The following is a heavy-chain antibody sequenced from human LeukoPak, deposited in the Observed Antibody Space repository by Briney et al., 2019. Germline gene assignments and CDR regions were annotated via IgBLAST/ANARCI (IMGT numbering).Heavy chain of an antibody. CDR1: GFTFSSYS. J-gene: IGHJ6*03. Sequence: GGSLRLSCAASGFTFSSYSMNWVRQAPGKGLEWVSSISSSSSYIYYADSVKGRFTISRDNAKNSLYLQMNSLRAEDTAVYYCASITMIVVVAGFPYLDVWGKGTTVTVSS. D-gene: IGHD3-22*01. CDR3: ASITMIVVVAGFPYLDV. CDR2: ISSSSSYI. V-gene: IGHV3-21*01.